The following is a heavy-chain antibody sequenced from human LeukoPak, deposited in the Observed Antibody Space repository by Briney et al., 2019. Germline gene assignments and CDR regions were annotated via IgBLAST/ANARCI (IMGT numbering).Heavy chain of an antibody. J-gene: IGHJ6*03. Sequence: ASVKVSCKASGYTFTGYYMHWVRQAPGQGLEWMGGIIPIFGTANYAQKFQGRVTITADESTSTAYMELSSLRAEDTAIYYCARNSRGLLTRYYYMDVWGKGTTVTISS. V-gene: IGHV1-69*13. CDR3: ARNSRGLLTRYYYMDV. D-gene: IGHD3/OR15-3a*01. CDR2: IIPIFGTA. CDR1: GYTFTGYY.